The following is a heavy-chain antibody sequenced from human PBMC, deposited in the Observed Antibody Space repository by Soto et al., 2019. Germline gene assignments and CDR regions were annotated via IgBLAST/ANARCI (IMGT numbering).Heavy chain of an antibody. D-gene: IGHD3-3*01. CDR1: GYTFTSYA. J-gene: IGHJ4*02. V-gene: IGHV1-3*01. Sequence: ASVKVSCKASGYTFTSYAMHWVRQAPGQRLEWMGWINAGNGNTKYSQKFQGRVTITRDTSASTAYMELSSLRSEDTAVYYCALRVLRFLEWSRPFDYWGQGTLVTVSS. CDR3: ALRVLRFLEWSRPFDY. CDR2: INAGNGNT.